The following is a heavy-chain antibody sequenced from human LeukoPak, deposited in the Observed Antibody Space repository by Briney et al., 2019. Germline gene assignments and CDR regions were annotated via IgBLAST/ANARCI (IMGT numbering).Heavy chain of an antibody. CDR1: GYTFTSYY. CDR3: ARGLLFLMRY. Sequence: GASVKVSCKASGYTFTSYYMHWVRQAPGQGLEWMGIINPSGGSTNYAQKLQGRVPMTSDTSTSTVYMELSSLRSEDTAVYYWARGLLFLMRYWGQGTLVTVSS. CDR2: INPSGGST. D-gene: IGHD2-15*01. V-gene: IGHV1-46*04. J-gene: IGHJ4*02.